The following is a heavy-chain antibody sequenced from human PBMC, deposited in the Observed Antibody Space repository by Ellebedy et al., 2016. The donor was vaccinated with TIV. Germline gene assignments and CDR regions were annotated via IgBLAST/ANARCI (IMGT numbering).Heavy chain of an antibody. D-gene: IGHD2-2*01. CDR3: ARGRGGGSDSSTPRYYFDY. V-gene: IGHV3-23*01. CDR2: ISGSGGST. J-gene: IGHJ4*02. CDR1: GFTFSSYA. Sequence: PGGSLRLSCAASGFTFSSYAMSWVRQAPGKGLEWVSTISGSGGSTYYADSVRGRFTISRDNSKKTLSLQMNSLSADDTAAYYWARGRGGGSDSSTPRYYFDYWGQGTLVTVSS.